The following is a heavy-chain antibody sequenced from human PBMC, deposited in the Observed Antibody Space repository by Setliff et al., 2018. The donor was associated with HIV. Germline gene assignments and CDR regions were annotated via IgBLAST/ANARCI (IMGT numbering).Heavy chain of an antibody. CDR2: INHSGST. CDR3: ARTQQTYYYDSSGYYFDY. J-gene: IGHJ4*02. CDR1: GGSFSEYY. V-gene: IGHV4-34*01. Sequence: SETLSLTCAVYGGSFSEYYWSWIRQSPGKGLEWIGEINHSGSTNYNPSLKSRVTISVDTSKNQFSLKLSSVTAADTAVYYCARTQQTYYYDSSGYYFDYWGQGTLVTVSS. D-gene: IGHD3-22*01.